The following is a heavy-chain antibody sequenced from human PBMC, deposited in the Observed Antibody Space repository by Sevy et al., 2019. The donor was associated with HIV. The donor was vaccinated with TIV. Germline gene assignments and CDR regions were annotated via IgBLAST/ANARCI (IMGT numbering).Heavy chain of an antibody. V-gene: IGHV3-53*01. CDR2: IYSGGST. CDR1: GFTVSSNY. D-gene: IGHD3-3*01. J-gene: IGHJ3*02. CDR3: SKSGDFWSGYAFDI. Sequence: GGSLRLSCAASGFTVSSNYMSWVRQAPGKGLEWVSVIYSGGSTYYADSVKGRFTMYRDNSMNTRYLQMNSLRAEDTAVYYCSKSGDFWSGYAFDIWGQGTMVTVSS.